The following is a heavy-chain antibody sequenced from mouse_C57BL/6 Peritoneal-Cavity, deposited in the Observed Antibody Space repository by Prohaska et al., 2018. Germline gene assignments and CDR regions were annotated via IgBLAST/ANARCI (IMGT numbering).Heavy chain of an antibody. V-gene: IGHV8-8*01. CDR2: IWWADDK. Sequence: QVTLKESGPGILQPSQTLSLTCSFSGFSLSTFGMGVGWIRQPSGKGLEWLAHIWWADDKYYNPARKSRNTNYKDNSKNQVFLKIGNVDTADTGTYYGDRIGRGLNYYGSLDYWGQGTTLTVSS. D-gene: IGHD1-1*01. J-gene: IGHJ2*01. CDR3: DRIGRGLNYYGSLDY. CDR1: GFSLSTFGMG.